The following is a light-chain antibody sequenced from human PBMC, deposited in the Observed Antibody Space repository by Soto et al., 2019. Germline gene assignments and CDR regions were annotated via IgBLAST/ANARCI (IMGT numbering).Light chain of an antibody. CDR1: QGIAPY. CDR3: QKYNSAPLT. CDR2: ATS. V-gene: IGKV1-27*01. Sequence: DVQMTQSPSSLSAFVGDRVTITCRASQGIAPYLAWFQQKPGKVPKLLIYATSTLQVGVPSRFSGSGSATDFTLTINSLQPEDVGTYYCQKYNSAPLTFGGGTKVEIK. J-gene: IGKJ4*01.